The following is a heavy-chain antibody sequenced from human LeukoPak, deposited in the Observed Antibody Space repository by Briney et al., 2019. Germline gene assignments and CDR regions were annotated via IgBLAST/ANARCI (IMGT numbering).Heavy chain of an antibody. V-gene: IGHV5-51*01. Sequence: GESLKISCKGSGYSFTSYWIGWVRQMPGKGLEWMGIIYPGDSDTRYSPSFQGQVTISADTSISTAYLQWSSLKASDTAMYYCARSGWWGSSSYYYYYMDVRGKGTTVTVSS. CDR3: ARSGWWGSSSYYYYYMDV. CDR2: IYPGDSDT. D-gene: IGHD6-6*01. J-gene: IGHJ6*03. CDR1: GYSFTSYW.